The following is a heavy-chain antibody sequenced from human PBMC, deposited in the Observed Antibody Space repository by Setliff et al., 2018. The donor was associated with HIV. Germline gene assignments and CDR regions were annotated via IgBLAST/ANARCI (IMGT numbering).Heavy chain of an antibody. V-gene: IGHV1-69*13. Sequence: GASVKVSCKASGGTFSSSVISWVRQAPGQGLEWMGGIIPIFGTSKYAEKFQGRVSITADESASTLYMELSSLRSEDTAVYYCARDGTDYSSSSSLTYWGQGTLVTVS. CDR3: ARDGTDYSSSSSLTY. CDR2: IIPIFGTS. D-gene: IGHD4-4*01. CDR1: GGTFSSSV. J-gene: IGHJ4*02.